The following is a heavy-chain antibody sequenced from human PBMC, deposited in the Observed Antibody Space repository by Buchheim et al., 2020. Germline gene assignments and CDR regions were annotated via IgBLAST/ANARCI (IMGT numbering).Heavy chain of an antibody. CDR3: AKRPAQLLNSYYYYAMDV. Sequence: EVQLLESGGGLVQPGGSLRLSCAASGFTFSNYAMSWVRQAPGKGLEWVSAISAGADSTYYADSVKGRFTLSRDDSKNTLYLQMNSLRAEDTAVYYCAKRPAQLLNSYYYYAMDVWGQGTT. CDR1: GFTFSNYA. V-gene: IGHV3-23*01. J-gene: IGHJ6*02. CDR2: ISAGADST. D-gene: IGHD6-6*01.